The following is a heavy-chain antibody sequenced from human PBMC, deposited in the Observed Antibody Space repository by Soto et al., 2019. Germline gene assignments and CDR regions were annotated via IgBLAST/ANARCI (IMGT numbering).Heavy chain of an antibody. Sequence: EVQLVESGGDLVQPGGSLRLSCAASGFTISSYDMHWVRQASGRGLEWVASIGLAGDTYYAASVKGRFTITREDAKNCVSIQMMSLRGGDTAVCYGSRVICVGALDHWGQGALVTVSS. D-gene: IGHD3-10*01. CDR3: SRVICVGALDH. V-gene: IGHV3-13*04. J-gene: IGHJ5*02. CDR1: GFTISSYD. CDR2: IGLAGDT.